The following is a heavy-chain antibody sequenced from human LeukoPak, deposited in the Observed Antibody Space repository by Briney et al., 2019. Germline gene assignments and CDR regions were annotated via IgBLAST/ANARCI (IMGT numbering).Heavy chain of an antibody. J-gene: IGHJ6*02. Sequence: SETLSLTCTVSGGSLSSGGYYWSWIRQHPGTGLEWLGYIYYSGSTYYNPSLKSRVTISVDTSKNQFSLKLSSVTAADTAVYYCARDMTTWGPGLNYYYGMDVWGQGTTVTVSS. CDR3: ARDMTTWGPGLNYYYGMDV. CDR1: GGSLSSGGYY. V-gene: IGHV4-31*03. CDR2: IYYSGST. D-gene: IGHD4-17*01.